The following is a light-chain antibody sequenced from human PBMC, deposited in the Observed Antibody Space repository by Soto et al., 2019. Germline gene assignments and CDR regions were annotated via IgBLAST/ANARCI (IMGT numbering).Light chain of an antibody. CDR2: EVT. Sequence: QSALAQPASVSGSPGQSITISCTGTGGDVGGYDYVSWYQHHPGKAPKVMIYEVTNRPSGVSNRFSGSKSGNTASLTISGLLAEDEADYYCSSYTSSSTYVFGTGTKVTVL. J-gene: IGLJ1*01. V-gene: IGLV2-14*01. CDR1: GGDVGGYDY. CDR3: SSYTSSSTYV.